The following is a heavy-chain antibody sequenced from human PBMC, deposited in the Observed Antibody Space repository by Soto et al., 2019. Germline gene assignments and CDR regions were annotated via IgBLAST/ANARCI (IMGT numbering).Heavy chain of an antibody. V-gene: IGHV3-48*01. Sequence: EVQLVESGGGLVQPGGSLRLSCAASGFSFISYSMNWVRQAPGKGLEWVSYISSSSSTIYYADSVKGRFTISRDNAENSLYLQMNSLRAEDTAAYYCARDLRYYYGSESYSAQPGSFDYWGQGTLVTVSS. J-gene: IGHJ4*02. CDR2: ISSSSSTI. CDR3: ARDLRYYYGSESYSAQPGSFDY. D-gene: IGHD3-10*01. CDR1: GFSFISYS.